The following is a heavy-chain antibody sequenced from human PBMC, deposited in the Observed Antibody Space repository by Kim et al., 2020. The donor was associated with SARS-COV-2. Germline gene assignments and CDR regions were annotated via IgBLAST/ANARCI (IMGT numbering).Heavy chain of an antibody. CDR2: ISYDGSNK. D-gene: IGHD1-26*01. CDR3: ARGGGWEPPRD. Sequence: GGSLRLSCAASGFTFSIYAMHWVRQAPGKGLEWVAVISYDGSNKYYADSVKGRFTISRDNSKNTLYLQMNSLRAEDTAVYYCARGGGWEPPRDWGQGTLVTVSS. CDR1: GFTFSIYA. J-gene: IGHJ4*02. V-gene: IGHV3-30-3*01.